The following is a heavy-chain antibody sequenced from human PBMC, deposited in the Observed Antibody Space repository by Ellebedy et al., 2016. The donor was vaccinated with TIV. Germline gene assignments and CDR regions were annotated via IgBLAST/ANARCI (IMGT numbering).Heavy chain of an antibody. V-gene: IGHV2-26*01. D-gene: IGHD3-22*01. CDR1: GFSLTNGGMG. J-gene: IGHJ4*02. CDR3: ARIRYHMEYGSGYYVFDY. Sequence: SGPTLVKPPETLTLTCTVSGFSLTNGGMGVSWVRQPPGKALEWLAHIFSIDEKSYSPSLKSRLTISKATSTSQVVLTMTNMDPVDTATYFCARIRYHMEYGSGYYVFDYWGQGTLVTVSS. CDR2: IFSIDEK.